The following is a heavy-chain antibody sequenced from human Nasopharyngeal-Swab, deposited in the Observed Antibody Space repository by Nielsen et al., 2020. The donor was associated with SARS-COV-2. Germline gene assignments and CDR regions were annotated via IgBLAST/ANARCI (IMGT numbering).Heavy chain of an antibody. J-gene: IGHJ4*01. V-gene: IGHV3-74*03. CDR2: INGDGTIT. Sequence: GESLKISCAASGFSFSSYWLHYVRQVPGKGPLRVSRINGDGTITTYADSVKGRFTISRDNAKNTLYLQMNSLTVEDTAVYYCARVTGGYSFDSWGQGTLVTVSS. CDR1: GFSFSSYW. D-gene: IGHD3-22*01. CDR3: ARVTGGYSFDS.